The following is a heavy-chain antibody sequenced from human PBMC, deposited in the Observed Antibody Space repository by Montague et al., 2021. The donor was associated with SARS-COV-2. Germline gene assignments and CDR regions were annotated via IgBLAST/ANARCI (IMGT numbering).Heavy chain of an antibody. CDR1: GVSLSSSSFY. Sequence: SETLSLTCTVSGVSLSSSSFYWGWIRQPPGKGLEWIGSIYYSGSTYYNPSLKSRVSISVDTSKKQLSLRLSSVTAAGTAVYYCASSSYSSRWYYFDYWGQGTLVAVSS. CDR3: ASSSYSSRWYYFDY. J-gene: IGHJ4*02. CDR2: IYYSGST. D-gene: IGHD6-13*01. V-gene: IGHV4-39*01.